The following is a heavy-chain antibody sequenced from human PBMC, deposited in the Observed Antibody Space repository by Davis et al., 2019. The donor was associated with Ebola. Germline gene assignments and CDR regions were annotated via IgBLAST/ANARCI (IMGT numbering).Heavy chain of an antibody. D-gene: IGHD3-3*01. Sequence: ASVKVSCKASGGTFSSYTISWVRQAPGQGLEWMGWISAYNGNTNYAQKLQGRVTMTTDTSTRTAYMELRSLRSDDTAVYYCARDIRNTIFGVVIIGHWGQGTLVTVSS. CDR1: GGTFSSYT. CDR3: ARDIRNTIFGVVIIGH. V-gene: IGHV1-18*01. CDR2: ISAYNGNT. J-gene: IGHJ4*02.